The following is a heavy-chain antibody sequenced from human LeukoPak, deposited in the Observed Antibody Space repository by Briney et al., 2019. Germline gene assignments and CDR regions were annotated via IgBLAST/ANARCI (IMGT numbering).Heavy chain of an antibody. D-gene: IGHD5-24*01. CDR1: ACTFSDYW. V-gene: IGHV3-7*01. CDR3: TRDRGWQQFDS. Sequence: GGSLRLSCAASACTFSDYWMTWVRQTPGKGLERVANINNHGSETYYVESVRGRFTISRDNAKNSVYLHMNSLRDDDTAVYFCTRDRGWQQFDSWGQGTPVTVSS. CDR2: INNHGSET. J-gene: IGHJ4*02.